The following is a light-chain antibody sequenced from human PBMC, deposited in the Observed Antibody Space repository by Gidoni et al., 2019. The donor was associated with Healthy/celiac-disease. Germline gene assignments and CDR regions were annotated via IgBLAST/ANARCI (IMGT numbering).Light chain of an antibody. CDR1: QRVSSY. CDR2: DAS. V-gene: IGKV3-11*01. Sequence: DIVLTQSQATLSWSPGERATLSCRASQRVSSYLAWYQQKPGQAPRLLIYDASNRATGIPARFSGSGSGTDFTLTISSLEPEDFAVYYCQQRSNWPRLTFXQXTKVEIK. CDR3: QQRSNWPRLT. J-gene: IGKJ1*01.